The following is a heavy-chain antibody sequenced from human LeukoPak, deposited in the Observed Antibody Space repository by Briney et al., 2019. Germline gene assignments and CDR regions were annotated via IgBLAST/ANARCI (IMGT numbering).Heavy chain of an antibody. V-gene: IGHV1-2*02. CDR3: ARTPRYYYDSSGFDRTLDY. Sequence: ASVKVSCKASGYTFTGYYMHWVRQAPGQGLEWMGWINPNSGGTNYAQKFQGRVTMTRDTSISTAYMELSRLRSDDTAVYYCARTPRYYYDSSGFDRTLDYWGQGTLVTVSS. CDR1: GYTFTGYY. CDR2: INPNSGGT. D-gene: IGHD3-22*01. J-gene: IGHJ4*02.